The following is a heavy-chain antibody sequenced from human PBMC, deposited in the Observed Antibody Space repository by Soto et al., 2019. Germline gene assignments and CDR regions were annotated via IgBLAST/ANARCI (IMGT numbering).Heavy chain of an antibody. J-gene: IGHJ6*02. V-gene: IGHV1-69*01. CDR2: IMPTVDSA. CDR1: GGTLSDYA. Sequence: QVQLVQSGAEVKTPGSSVKVSCKASGGTLSDYAISWVRQAPGQGLEWMGGIMPTVDSANYAQNFQGRLTISADESTSTATVELGSLRSDDTAVYYCAVAAVREIMAQESSGMAVWGQGTTVIVSS. CDR3: AVAAVREIMAQESSGMAV. D-gene: IGHD3-10*01.